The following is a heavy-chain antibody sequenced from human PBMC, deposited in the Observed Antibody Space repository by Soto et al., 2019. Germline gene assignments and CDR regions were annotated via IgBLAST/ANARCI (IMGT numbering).Heavy chain of an antibody. CDR3: ARGMGATNYYGMDV. CDR1: GFTFSSYD. V-gene: IGHV3-13*05. J-gene: IGHJ6*02. CDR2: IGTAGDP. D-gene: IGHD1-26*01. Sequence: GGSLRLFCAASGFTFSSYDMHWVRQATGKGLEWVSAIGTAGDPYYPGSVKGRFTISRENAKNSLYLQMNSLRAGDTAVYYCARGMGATNYYGMDVWGQGTTVTVSS.